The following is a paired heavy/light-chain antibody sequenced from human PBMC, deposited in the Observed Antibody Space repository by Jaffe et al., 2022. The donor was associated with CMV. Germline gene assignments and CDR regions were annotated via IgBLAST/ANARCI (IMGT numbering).Light chain of an antibody. V-gene: IGLV1-40*01. Sequence: QSVLTQPPSVSGAPGQMVTISCTGSSSNIGAGYDVHWYQQLPGTAPKLLIYGNSNRPSGVPDRFSGSKSGTSASLAITGLQAEDEADYYCQSYDSSLSGWVFGGGTKLTVL. CDR2: GNS. CDR1: SSNIGAGYD. J-gene: IGLJ3*02. CDR3: QSYDSSLSGWV.
Heavy chain of an antibody. CDR3: AKDPIPYSSSRQNWFDP. CDR1: GFTFSSCG. D-gene: IGHD6-13*01. V-gene: IGHV3-30*18. J-gene: IGHJ5*02. CDR2: ISYDGSIK. Sequence: QVQLVESGGGVVQPGRSLRLSCAASGFTFSSCGIHWVRQAPGKGLEWVAFISYDGSIKYYGDSVKGRFTISRDNSKNTLYLQMNSLRAEDTAVYFCAKDPIPYSSSRQNWFDPWGQGTLVTVSS.